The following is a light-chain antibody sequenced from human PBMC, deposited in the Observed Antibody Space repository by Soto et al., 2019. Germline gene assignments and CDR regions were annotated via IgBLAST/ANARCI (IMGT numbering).Light chain of an antibody. CDR1: SSDVGYYSY. Sequence: QSALTQPRSVSGSPGQSVTISCTGTSSDVGYYSYVSWYQQHPGKAPKLMIYDVSNRPSGVPDRFSGSKSGNTASLTISGLQAEDEADYYCCSYAGSYSHLVLGGGTKLTVL. V-gene: IGLV2-11*01. CDR3: CSYAGSYSHLV. CDR2: DVS. J-gene: IGLJ2*01.